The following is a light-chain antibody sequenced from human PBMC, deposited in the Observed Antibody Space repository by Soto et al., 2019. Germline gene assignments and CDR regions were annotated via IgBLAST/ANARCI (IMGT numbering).Light chain of an antibody. J-gene: IGKJ4*01. V-gene: IGKV1-39*01. CDR2: AAS. CDR1: QSISSY. Sequence: DIQMTQSPSSLSASVGDRVTITCRASQSISSYLNWYQQKPGKAPKLLIYAASRLQSGVPSRFSGSGSGTDFTLTIAGLQPEDSASYFCQQSISAPLTLGGATTVEIK. CDR3: QQSISAPLT.